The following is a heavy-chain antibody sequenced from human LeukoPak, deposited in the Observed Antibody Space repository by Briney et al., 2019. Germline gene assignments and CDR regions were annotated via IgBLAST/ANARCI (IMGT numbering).Heavy chain of an antibody. CDR3: ARTYDCSSTSCYGDYYYYYMDV. D-gene: IGHD2-2*01. Sequence: ASVKVSCKASGYSFTNYGISWVRQAPGQGLEWMGWISTYKGNTNYAQKFQGRVTMTTDTSTSTAYMELRSLRSEDTAVYYCARTYDCSSTSCYGDYYYYYMDVWGKGTTVTVSS. V-gene: IGHV1-18*01. J-gene: IGHJ6*03. CDR1: GYSFTNYG. CDR2: ISTYKGNT.